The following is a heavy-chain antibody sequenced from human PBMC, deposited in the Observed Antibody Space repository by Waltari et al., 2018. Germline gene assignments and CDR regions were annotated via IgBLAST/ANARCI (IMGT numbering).Heavy chain of an antibody. D-gene: IGHD2-15*01. CDR2: IYYSGST. Sequence: QVQLQESGPGLVKPSETLSLTCTVSGGSISSYYWSWIRQPPGKGLEWIGYIYYSGSTNYNPSLKSRVTISVDTSKNQFSLKLSSVTAADTAVYYCARDEPPSFVGNPAGMDVWGQGTTVTVSS. CDR3: ARDEPPSFVGNPAGMDV. J-gene: IGHJ6*02. CDR1: GGSISSYY. V-gene: IGHV4-59*01.